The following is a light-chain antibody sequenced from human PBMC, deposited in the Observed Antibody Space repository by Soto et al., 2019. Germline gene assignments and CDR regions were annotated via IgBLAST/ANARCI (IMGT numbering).Light chain of an antibody. V-gene: IGLV2-14*01. CDR2: EVS. CDR1: SSDIGGYNY. CDR3: SSYTTSTPWV. Sequence: QPASVSGSPGQSITISCTGTSSDIGGYNYVSWYQQHPGKAPKLMIFEVSDRPSGVSNRFSGSKSDNTASLTISGLQAEDEADYYCSSYTTSTPWVFGGGTKLTVL. J-gene: IGLJ3*02.